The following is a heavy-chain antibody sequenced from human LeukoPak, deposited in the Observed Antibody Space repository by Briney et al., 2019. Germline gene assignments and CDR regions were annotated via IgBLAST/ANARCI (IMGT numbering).Heavy chain of an antibody. CDR3: ARGRVVVLAATRTSLGS. Sequence: GGSLRLSCAASGFSFRSYSMDWVRQAPGKGLEWVSSITGSSSYISYADSVKGRFTISRDNAKNSLYLQMNSLTADDTAVYYCARGRVVVLAATRTSLGSWGQGTLVTVSS. CDR2: ITGSSSYI. V-gene: IGHV3-21*01. D-gene: IGHD2-15*01. J-gene: IGHJ5*02. CDR1: GFSFRSYS.